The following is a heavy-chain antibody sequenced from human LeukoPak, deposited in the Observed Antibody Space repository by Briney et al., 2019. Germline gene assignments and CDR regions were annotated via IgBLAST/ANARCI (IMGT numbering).Heavy chain of an antibody. D-gene: IGHD6-13*01. J-gene: IGHJ4*02. CDR2: IIPSGGDT. V-gene: IGHV1-46*01. CDR1: GYTFTSYY. CDR3: ARRSSWFSLNY. Sequence: GASVKVSCKASGYTFTSYYIHWVRQAPGQGLEWMGRIIPSGGDTTYAQKFQGRVTMTRDTSTGTVYLELSSLRSGDTAVYYCARRSSWFSLNYWGQGTLVTVSS.